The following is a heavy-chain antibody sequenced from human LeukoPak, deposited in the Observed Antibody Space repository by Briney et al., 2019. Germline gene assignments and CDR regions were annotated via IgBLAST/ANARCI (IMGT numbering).Heavy chain of an antibody. CDR2: IKQDGSEK. V-gene: IGHV3-7*01. D-gene: IGHD3-22*01. CDR1: GFTFSSYS. CDR3: ARATYYYDSSGYYPDAFDI. Sequence: GGSLRLSCAASGFTFSSYSMSWVRQAPGKGLEWVANIKQDGSEKYYVDSVKGRFTISRDNAKNSLYLQMNSLRAEDTAVYYCARATYYYDSSGYYPDAFDIWGQGTMVTVSS. J-gene: IGHJ3*02.